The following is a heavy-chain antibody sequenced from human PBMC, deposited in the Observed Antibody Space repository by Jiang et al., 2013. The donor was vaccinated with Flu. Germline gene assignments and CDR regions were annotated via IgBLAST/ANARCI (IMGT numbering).Heavy chain of an antibody. J-gene: IGHJ5*02. Sequence: QLLESGGGLVKPGGSLRLSCAASGFTFSDYYMSWIRQAPGKGLEWVSYISSSSSYTNYADSVKGRFTISRDNAKNSLYLQMNSLRAEDTAVYYCARDPGEFYCSSTSCYNWFDPWGQGTLVTVSS. CDR1: GFTFSDYY. CDR3: ARDPGEFYCSSTSCYNWFDP. CDR2: ISSSSSYT. V-gene: IGHV3-11*06. D-gene: IGHD2-2*01.